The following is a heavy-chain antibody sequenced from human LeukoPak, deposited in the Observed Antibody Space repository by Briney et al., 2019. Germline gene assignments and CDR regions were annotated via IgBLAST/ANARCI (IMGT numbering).Heavy chain of an antibody. D-gene: IGHD3-3*01. CDR1: GFVFSSHA. CDR3: ARDPIFGVINGYYYMDV. V-gene: IGHV3-23*01. Sequence: GGSLRLSCVASGFVFSSHAMSWVRQAPGKGLEWVSAFGGSGGTTYYADSVKGRFTISRDNSNNTLYLQMSSLRAEDTAVYYCARDPIFGVINGYYYMDVWGKGTTVTVSS. CDR2: FGGSGGTT. J-gene: IGHJ6*03.